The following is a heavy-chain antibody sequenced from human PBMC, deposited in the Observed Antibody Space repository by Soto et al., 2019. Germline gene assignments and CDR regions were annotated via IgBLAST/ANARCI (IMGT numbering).Heavy chain of an antibody. V-gene: IGHV4-30-4*01. CDR2: TYYSGDT. Sequence: QVQLQESGPGLVKPSQTLSLTCNVSGGSISSGDYYWSWIRQPPGKGLEWIGYTYYSGDTYYNPSIKSRVTISVDTSKNQFSLKLSAVTAADTAVYYCTTAYCGGDCPWGQGTRVTVSS. J-gene: IGHJ5*02. CDR3: TTAYCGGDCP. D-gene: IGHD2-21*02. CDR1: GGSISSGDYY.